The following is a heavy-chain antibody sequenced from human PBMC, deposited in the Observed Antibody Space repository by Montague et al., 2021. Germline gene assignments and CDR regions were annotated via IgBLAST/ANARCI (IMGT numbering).Heavy chain of an antibody. V-gene: IGHV5-51*01. CDR1: GYSFTSYW. D-gene: IGHD4-17*01. J-gene: IGHJ3*02. CDR2: VYPGDSDN. CDR3: ARATTVTYGWDAFDI. Sequence: QSGAEVKKPGESLKISCKGSGYSFTSYWIGWVRQMPGKGLEWMGTVYPGDSDNRCSPSFQGQVTISADKSISTAYLQWSSLKASDTAMYYCARATTVTYGWDAFDIWGQGTLVIVSS.